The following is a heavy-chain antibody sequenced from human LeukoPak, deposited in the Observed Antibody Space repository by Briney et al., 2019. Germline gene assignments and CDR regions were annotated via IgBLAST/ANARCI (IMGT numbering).Heavy chain of an antibody. V-gene: IGHV4-4*02. CDR2: IYHSGST. D-gene: IGHD5-18*01. J-gene: IGHJ5*02. CDR1: GGSISSSNW. Sequence: SSETLSLTCAVSGGSISSSNWWSWVRPPPGKGLEWIGEIYHSGSTNYSPSLKSRVTISVDKSKNQFSLKLSSVTAADTAVYYCARIVGGMVTSWFDPWGQGTLVTVSS. CDR3: ARIVGGMVTSWFDP.